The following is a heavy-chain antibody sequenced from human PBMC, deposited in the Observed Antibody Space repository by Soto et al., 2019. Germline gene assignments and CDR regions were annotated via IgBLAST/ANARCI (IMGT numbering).Heavy chain of an antibody. D-gene: IGHD1-26*01. Sequence: EVQLVESGGGLVQPGGSLRLTCAASGFTFSSYYMHWVRQAPGKGLVWVSRLNGDGSSTNYADSVKGRFTISRDNAKNTLYLQMNILRAEDTAVYYCARSEREKFSYWGKGTLVTVSS. V-gene: IGHV3-74*01. J-gene: IGHJ4*02. CDR1: GFTFSSYY. CDR2: LNGDGSST. CDR3: ARSEREKFSY.